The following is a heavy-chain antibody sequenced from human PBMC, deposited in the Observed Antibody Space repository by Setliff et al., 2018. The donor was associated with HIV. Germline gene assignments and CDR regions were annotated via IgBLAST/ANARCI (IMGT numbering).Heavy chain of an antibody. CDR1: GYSISSGYY. Sequence: PSETLSLTCTVPGYSISSGYYWGWIRQPPGKGLEWIGSIYYDGRTFYKPSLKSRLTISVDTSKNQFSLRLTAVTAADSAMYYCARLLTAVRGYYYGFDVWGQGTTVTVSS. V-gene: IGHV4-38-2*02. CDR2: IYYDGRT. J-gene: IGHJ6*02. D-gene: IGHD2-21*01. CDR3: ARLLTAVRGYYYGFDV.